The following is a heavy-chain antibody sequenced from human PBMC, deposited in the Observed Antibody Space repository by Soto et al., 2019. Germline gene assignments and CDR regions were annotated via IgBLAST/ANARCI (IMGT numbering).Heavy chain of an antibody. Sequence: PSQTLSLTCAISGDSVSGNSAGWNWIRQSPSRGLEWLGRTYYRSKWYNDYAVSVRSRITINPDTSKNQLSLQLNSVTPEGTAVYYCARGGGASSGWYDWFDPWGQGTLVTVSS. CDR2: TYYRSKWYN. CDR1: GDSVSGNSAG. V-gene: IGHV6-1*01. J-gene: IGHJ5*02. D-gene: IGHD6-19*01. CDR3: ARGGGASSGWYDWFDP.